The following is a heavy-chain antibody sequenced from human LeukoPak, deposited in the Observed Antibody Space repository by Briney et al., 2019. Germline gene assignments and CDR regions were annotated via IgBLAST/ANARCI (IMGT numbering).Heavy chain of an antibody. CDR2: ISSSSSII. D-gene: IGHD1-26*01. CDR1: GFTFSSYS. CDR3: VRDIGGTDTAFDS. Sequence: GGSLRLSCAASGFTFSSYSMNWVRQAPGKGLEWVSFISSSSSIINYVDSVRGRFTISRDNAKNSLYLQMNSLRAEDTAVYYCVRDIGGTDTAFDSWGKGTLVT. J-gene: IGHJ4*02. V-gene: IGHV3-48*04.